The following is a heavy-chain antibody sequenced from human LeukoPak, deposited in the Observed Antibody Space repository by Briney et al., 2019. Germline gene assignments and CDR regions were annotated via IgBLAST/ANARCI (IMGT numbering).Heavy chain of an antibody. D-gene: IGHD4-17*01. Sequence: GGSLRLSCAASGFTFSSYSMNWVRQAPGKGLEWVSAISGSGGSTYYADSVKGRFTISRDNSKNTLYLQMNSLRAEDTAVYYCARNGDYGDSYFDYWGQGTLVTVSS. CDR1: GFTFSSYS. CDR3: ARNGDYGDSYFDY. V-gene: IGHV3-23*01. J-gene: IGHJ4*02. CDR2: ISGSGGST.